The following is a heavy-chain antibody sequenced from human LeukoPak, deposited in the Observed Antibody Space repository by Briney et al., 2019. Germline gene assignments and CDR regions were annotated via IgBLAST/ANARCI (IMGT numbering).Heavy chain of an antibody. CDR2: INEDGSEK. V-gene: IGHV3-7*01. Sequence: GGSLRLSCVPSGIRFSALWMNWVPQAPGKGLELVASINEDGSEKYYVDSVKGRFTISRDNPKKSLYLQLNSLRVDDTAVYFCARDSDAYDYWGQGTLVTVSS. J-gene: IGHJ4*02. D-gene: IGHD2-2*01. CDR3: ARDSDAYDY. CDR1: GIRFSALW.